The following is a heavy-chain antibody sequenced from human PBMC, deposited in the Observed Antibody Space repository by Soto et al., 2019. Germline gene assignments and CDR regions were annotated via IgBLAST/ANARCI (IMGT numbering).Heavy chain of an antibody. CDR2: ISYDGSNK. Sequence: QVQLVESGGGVVQPGRSLRLSRAASGFTFSSYAMHWVRQAPGKGLEWVAVISYDGSNKYYADSVKGRFTISRDNSKNTLYLQMNSLRAEDTAVYYCASLYSSREDYWGQGTLVTVSS. CDR1: GFTFSSYA. D-gene: IGHD6-13*01. V-gene: IGHV3-30-3*01. CDR3: ASLYSSREDY. J-gene: IGHJ4*02.